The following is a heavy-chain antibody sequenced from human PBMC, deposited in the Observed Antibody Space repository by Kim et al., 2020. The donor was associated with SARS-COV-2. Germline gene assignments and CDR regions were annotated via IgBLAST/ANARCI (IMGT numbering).Heavy chain of an antibody. D-gene: IGHD3-10*01. CDR2: N. CDR3: ARGTSSGGMDV. J-gene: IGHJ6*02. Sequence: NDNAVSVKSRITINSDTSKNQCSLQLNSVTPEDTAVYYCARGTSSGGMDVWGQGTTVTVSS. V-gene: IGHV6-1*01.